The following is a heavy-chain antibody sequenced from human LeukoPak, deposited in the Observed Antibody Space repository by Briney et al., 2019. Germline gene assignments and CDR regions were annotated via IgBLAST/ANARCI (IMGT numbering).Heavy chain of an antibody. J-gene: IGHJ5*02. CDR1: GFTFTYAY. CDR3: TTEPFSSSWYVGWFDP. CDR2: IKSKTDGGTT. D-gene: IGHD6-13*01. Sequence: PGGSLRLSCAASGFTFTYAYMSWVRQAPGKGLEWVGRIKSKTDGGTTDYAAPVKGRFTISRDDSKNTLYLQMNSLKTEDTAVYYCTTEPFSSSWYVGWFDPWGQGTLVTVSS. V-gene: IGHV3-15*01.